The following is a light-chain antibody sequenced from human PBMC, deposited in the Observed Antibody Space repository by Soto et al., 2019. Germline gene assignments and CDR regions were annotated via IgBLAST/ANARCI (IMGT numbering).Light chain of an antibody. CDR3: QQYGSSPPGT. V-gene: IGKV3-20*01. CDR1: QSVSSSY. Sequence: EIVLTQSPGTLSLSPGERATLSCRASQSVSSSYLAWYQQKPGQAPRLLIYGASSRATGIPDRFSGSGSGTDFTLTISRLEPEDFAGDYCQQYGSSPPGTFGQGTKVEIK. J-gene: IGKJ1*01. CDR2: GAS.